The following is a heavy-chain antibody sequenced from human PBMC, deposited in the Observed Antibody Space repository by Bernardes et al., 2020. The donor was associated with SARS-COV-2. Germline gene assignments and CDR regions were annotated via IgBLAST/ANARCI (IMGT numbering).Heavy chain of an antibody. V-gene: IGHV3-53*01. Sequence: GGSLRLSCAASGFTVSSNYMSWVRQAPGKGLEWVSVIYSGGSPYYADSVKGRFTISRDNSKNTLYLQMNSLRAEDTAVYYCARYTSGWYLDYWGQGTLVTVSS. CDR3: ARYTSGWYLDY. D-gene: IGHD6-19*01. CDR1: GFTVSSNY. CDR2: IYSGGSP. J-gene: IGHJ4*02.